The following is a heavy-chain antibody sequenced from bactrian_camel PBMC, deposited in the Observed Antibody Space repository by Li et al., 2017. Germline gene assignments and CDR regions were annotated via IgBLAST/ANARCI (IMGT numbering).Heavy chain of an antibody. CDR3: AARREGLCYKLSYSLVHTLYDF. CDR2: IQSDGTR. D-gene: IGHD3*01. J-gene: IGHJ4*01. CDR1: GNADCDYD. V-gene: IGHV3S53*01. Sequence: QVQLVESGGGSVQAGDSLTLACAASGNADCDYDFEWWRQAPGKEREFVSGIQSDGTRTYADSVKGRFTVSRDNANNTVNLMMNSLKPEDTAMYYCAARREGLCYKLSYSLVHTLYDFWGHGTQVTVS.